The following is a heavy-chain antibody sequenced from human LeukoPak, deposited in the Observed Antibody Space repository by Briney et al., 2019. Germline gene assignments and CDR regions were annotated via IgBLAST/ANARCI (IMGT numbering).Heavy chain of an antibody. Sequence: GGPLRLSCAASGFTFSSYGMHWVRQAPGKGLEWVAFIRYDGSNKYYADSVKGRFTISRDNSKNTLYLQMNSLRAEDTAVYYCAKSPNLSIVVVTAPLDYWGQGTLVTVSS. J-gene: IGHJ4*02. CDR1: GFTFSSYG. CDR2: IRYDGSNK. V-gene: IGHV3-30*02. CDR3: AKSPNLSIVVVTAPLDY. D-gene: IGHD2-21*02.